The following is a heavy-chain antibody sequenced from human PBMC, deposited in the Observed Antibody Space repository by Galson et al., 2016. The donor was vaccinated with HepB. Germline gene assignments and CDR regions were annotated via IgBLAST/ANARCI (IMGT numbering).Heavy chain of an antibody. CDR3: AKGKGADYRDQYFYYYGMDV. V-gene: IGHV3-48*01. CDR2: ISSSSSSL. J-gene: IGHJ6*02. D-gene: IGHD4-17*01. CDR1: GFTFSTYN. Sequence: SLRLSCAASGFTFSTYNMNWVRQAPGKGLEWVSYISSSSSSLYYADSVKGRFTISRDNAKNSLYLQMNSLRPEDTAMYYCAKGKGADYRDQYFYYYGMDVWGHGTTVTVSS.